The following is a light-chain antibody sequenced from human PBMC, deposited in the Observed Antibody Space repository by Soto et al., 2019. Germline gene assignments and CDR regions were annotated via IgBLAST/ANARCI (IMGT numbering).Light chain of an antibody. CDR3: SSYAGSNHYV. CDR2: EVS. CDR1: SSEVGGYNY. Sequence: QSALTQPPSASGSPGQSVTISCTGTSSEVGGYNYVSWYQQHPGKAPKLMIYEVSKRPSGVPDRFSGSKSGNTASLTVSGLQVEDEADYYCSSYAGSNHYVFGPGTKVTVL. V-gene: IGLV2-8*01. J-gene: IGLJ1*01.